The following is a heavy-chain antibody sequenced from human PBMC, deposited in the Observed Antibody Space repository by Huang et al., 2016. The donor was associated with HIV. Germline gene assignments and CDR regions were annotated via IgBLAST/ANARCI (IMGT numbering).Heavy chain of an antibody. CDR3: ARGTAAAHSDY. D-gene: IGHD6-13*01. V-gene: IGHV4-34*01. J-gene: IGHJ4*02. CDR2: SNHSGNN. CDR1: GGSFSGYN. Sequence: QVQLQQWGAGLLKPSETLSLTCAVYGGSFSGYNWSWIRQSPGKGLAWIGESNHSGNNNYNPSLKSRVTISVDTSKNQFSLRLSSVTAADTAVYYCARGTAAAHSDYWGQGTLVTVYS.